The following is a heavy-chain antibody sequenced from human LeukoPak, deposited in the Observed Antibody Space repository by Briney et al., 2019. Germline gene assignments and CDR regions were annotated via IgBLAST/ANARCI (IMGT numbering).Heavy chain of an antibody. CDR1: GFPFSSYW. D-gene: IGHD2-2*01. J-gene: IGHJ3*02. CDR2: IKRDGSQI. Sequence: GGSLRLSCAASGFPFSSYWMTWVRQAPGKGLEWVANIKRDGSQIYYVDSVKGRFTLSRDNAKNSLFLQMNSLRAEDTAVYYCARVSRIVVVPTTIWGGVFDIWGQGTMVTVSS. V-gene: IGHV3-7*01. CDR3: ARVSRIVVVPTTIWGGVFDI.